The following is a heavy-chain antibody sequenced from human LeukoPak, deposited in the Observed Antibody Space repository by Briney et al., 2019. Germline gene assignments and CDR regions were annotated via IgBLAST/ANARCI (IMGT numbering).Heavy chain of an antibody. CDR1: GASISSSY. CDR2: IHYSGDT. V-gene: IGHV4-59*08. CDR3: ARGSGCHGS. Sequence: SETLSLTCSVSGASISSSYWTWIRQPPGKGLEWIGNIHYSGDTNHNPSLKSRVTISLDTSRNQFSLKLGSVTAADTAVYYCARGSGCHGSWGQGTLVTVSS. J-gene: IGHJ5*02. D-gene: IGHD6-19*01.